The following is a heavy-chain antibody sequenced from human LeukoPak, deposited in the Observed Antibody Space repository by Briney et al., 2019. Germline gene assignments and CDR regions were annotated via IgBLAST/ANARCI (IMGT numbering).Heavy chain of an antibody. Sequence: SGPTLVKPTQTLTLTCSFSGFSLSTSGVGVAWIRQPPGKALEWLALIYWDDVKRYSPSLKSRLTITKDTSKNQVVLTVTNMDPVDTATYYCAHDLGYDSSGYRRAFDHWGQGTLVTVSS. CDR2: IYWDDVK. CDR1: GFSLSTSGVG. V-gene: IGHV2-5*02. D-gene: IGHD3-22*01. CDR3: AHDLGYDSSGYRRAFDH. J-gene: IGHJ4*02.